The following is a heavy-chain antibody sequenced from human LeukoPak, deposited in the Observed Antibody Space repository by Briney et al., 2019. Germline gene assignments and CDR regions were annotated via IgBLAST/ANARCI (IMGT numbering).Heavy chain of an antibody. CDR3: ARVAYYDSSGYYRPDY. CDR1: GFIFSSHE. CDR2: ISSSGSAK. J-gene: IGHJ4*02. V-gene: IGHV3-48*03. D-gene: IGHD3-22*01. Sequence: QPGGSLRLSCAASGFIFSSHEMNWVRQAPGKGLEWVSYISSSGSAKYHADSVKGRFTISRDNAKNSLDLQMNSLRAEDTAVYYCARVAYYDSSGYYRPDYWGQGTLVTVSS.